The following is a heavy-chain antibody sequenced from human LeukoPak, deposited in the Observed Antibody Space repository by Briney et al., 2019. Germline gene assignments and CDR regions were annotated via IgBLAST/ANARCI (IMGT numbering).Heavy chain of an antibody. CDR3: ARERRTMIVVAPIDY. CDR2: ISSSSSYI. J-gene: IGHJ4*02. V-gene: IGHV3-21*01. Sequence: GGSLRLSCAASGFTFSSYSMNWVRQAPGKGLEWVSSISSSSSYIYYADSVKGRFTISRDNAKNSLYLQMNSLRAEGTAVYYCARERRTMIVVAPIDYWGQGTLVTVSS. CDR1: GFTFSSYS. D-gene: IGHD3-22*01.